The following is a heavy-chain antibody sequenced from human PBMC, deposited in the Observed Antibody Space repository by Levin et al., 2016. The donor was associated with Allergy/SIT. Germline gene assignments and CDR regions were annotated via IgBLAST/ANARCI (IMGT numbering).Heavy chain of an antibody. CDR1: GGSISSYY. V-gene: IGHV4-59*01. CDR2: IYYSGST. Sequence: SETLSLTCTVSGGSISSYYWSWIRQPPGKGLEWIGYIYYSGSTNYNPSLKSRVTISVDTSKNQFSLKLSSVTAADTAVYYCARSHYYDGPFDYWGQGTLVTVSS. J-gene: IGHJ4*02. CDR3: ARSHYYDGPFDY. D-gene: IGHD3-22*01.